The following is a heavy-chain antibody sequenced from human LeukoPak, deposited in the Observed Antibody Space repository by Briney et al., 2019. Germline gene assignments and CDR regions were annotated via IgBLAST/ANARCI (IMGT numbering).Heavy chain of an antibody. D-gene: IGHD6-13*01. CDR1: GFTFSSYA. Sequence: GGSLRLSCAASGFTFSSYAMSWVRQAPGKGLEWVSTITGSDDATYYADSVRGRFTISRDNSKNTLYLHMNTLRAEDTAVYYCTKRLHSSSWYNYFDLWGQGTLVTVSS. CDR2: ITGSDDAT. J-gene: IGHJ4*02. V-gene: IGHV3-23*01. CDR3: TKRLHSSSWYNYFDL.